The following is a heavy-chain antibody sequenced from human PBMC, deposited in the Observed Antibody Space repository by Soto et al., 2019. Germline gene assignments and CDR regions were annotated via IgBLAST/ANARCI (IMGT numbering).Heavy chain of an antibody. J-gene: IGHJ6*02. Sequence: GGSLRLSCAASGFTFSGYSMNWVRQAPGKGLEWVSSISSSSSYIYYADSVKGRFTISRDNAKNSLYLQMNSLRAEDTAVYYCARSGERRQNYGMDVWGQGTTVTSP. CDR2: ISSSSSYI. CDR3: ARSGERRQNYGMDV. V-gene: IGHV3-21*01. CDR1: GFTFSGYS. D-gene: IGHD1-1*01.